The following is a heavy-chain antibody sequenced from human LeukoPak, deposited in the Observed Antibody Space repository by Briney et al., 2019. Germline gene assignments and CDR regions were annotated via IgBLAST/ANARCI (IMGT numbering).Heavy chain of an antibody. CDR2: ISYDGSNK. V-gene: IGHV3-30*18. J-gene: IGHJ4*02. CDR1: GFTFSSYG. CDR3: AKDELELRGNYFDY. Sequence: PGRSLRLSCAASGFTFSSYGMHWVRQAPGKGLEWVAVISYDGSNKYYADSVKGRFTISRDNSKSTLYLQMNSLRAEDTAVYYCAKDELELRGNYFDYWGQGTLVTVSS. D-gene: IGHD1-7*01.